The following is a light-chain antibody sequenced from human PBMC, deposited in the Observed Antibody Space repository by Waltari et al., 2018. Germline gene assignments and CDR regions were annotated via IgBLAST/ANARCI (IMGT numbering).Light chain of an antibody. CDR2: GSS. Sequence: QSVLTQPPSASGTPGQRVTISCSGSNSNIGSNRVNWYQQVPGTAPKLLTYGSSQGPSGVPALFSCSKSGTSASLAISGLQSEDEADYYCEASDDSLNGWVFGGGTKLTVL. CDR1: NSNIGSNR. V-gene: IGLV1-44*01. J-gene: IGLJ3*02. CDR3: EASDDSLNGWV.